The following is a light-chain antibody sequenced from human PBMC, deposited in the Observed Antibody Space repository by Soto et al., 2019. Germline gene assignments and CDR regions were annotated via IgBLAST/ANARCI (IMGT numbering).Light chain of an antibody. Sequence: QSALTQPASVSGSPGQSITISCTGTSSDVGSYNLVSWYQQHPGKAHKLMIYEGSKRPSGVSNRFSGSKSGNTASLTISGLQAEDEADYYCCSYAGSHVVFGGGTKVTVL. CDR3: CSYAGSHVV. V-gene: IGLV2-23*01. CDR1: SSDVGSYNL. CDR2: EGS. J-gene: IGLJ2*01.